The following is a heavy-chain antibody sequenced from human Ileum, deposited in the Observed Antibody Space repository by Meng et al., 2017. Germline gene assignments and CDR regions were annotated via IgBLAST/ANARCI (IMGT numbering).Heavy chain of an antibody. CDR3: ARVLVPSIKTPIHY. V-gene: IGHV1-46*01. D-gene: IGHD3-3*02. Sequence: QVQLVQSGAEVKKPGASVKVSCTASGYTFTNYYMHWVRQAPGQGPEWMGIINPTGGATTYAQKFQGRVTMTRDTSTSTVHMELSSLRSEDTAMYYCARVLVPSIKTPIHYWGQGTLVTVSS. CDR2: INPTGGAT. J-gene: IGHJ4*02. CDR1: GYTFTNYY.